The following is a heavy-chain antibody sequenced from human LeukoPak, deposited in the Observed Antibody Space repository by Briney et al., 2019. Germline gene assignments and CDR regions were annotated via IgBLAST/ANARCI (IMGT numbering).Heavy chain of an antibody. J-gene: IGHJ5*02. CDR2: TFYRFKWYN. Sequence: SQTLSLTSAIPGDRVSSNSASWNWIRQSPSSGLEWLGRTFYRFKWYNEYAVSVKSRITINPDTSKNQFSLQLNSVTPEDTAVYYCARDSSGWTEEYWFDPWGQGTLVTVSS. D-gene: IGHD6-19*01. CDR1: GDRVSSNSAS. V-gene: IGHV6-1*01. CDR3: ARDSSGWTEEYWFDP.